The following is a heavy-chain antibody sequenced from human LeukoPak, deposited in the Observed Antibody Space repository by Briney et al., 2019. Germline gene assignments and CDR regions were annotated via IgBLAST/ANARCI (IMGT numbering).Heavy chain of an antibody. Sequence: SVKVSFKASGGTFSSYAISWVRQAPGQGLEWMGGIIPIFGTANYAQKFQGRVTITADESTSTAYMELSSLRSEDTAVYYCAREFRYSYGYVPGGYYGMDVWGQGTTVTVSS. J-gene: IGHJ6*02. CDR2: IIPIFGTA. CDR1: GGTFSSYA. V-gene: IGHV1-69*13. CDR3: AREFRYSYGYVPGGYYGMDV. D-gene: IGHD5-18*01.